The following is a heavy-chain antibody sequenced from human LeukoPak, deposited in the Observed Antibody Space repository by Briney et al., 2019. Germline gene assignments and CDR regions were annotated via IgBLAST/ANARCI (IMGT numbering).Heavy chain of an antibody. CDR2: ISSSGSTI. CDR1: GFTFSDYY. Sequence: GGSLRLSCAASGFTFSDYYMSWIRQAPGKGLGWVSYISSSGSTIYYADSVKGRFTISRDNANNSLYLQMNSLRAEDTAVYYCARDLGIAVAQDYWGQGTLVTVSS. V-gene: IGHV3-11*01. CDR3: ARDLGIAVAQDY. D-gene: IGHD6-19*01. J-gene: IGHJ4*02.